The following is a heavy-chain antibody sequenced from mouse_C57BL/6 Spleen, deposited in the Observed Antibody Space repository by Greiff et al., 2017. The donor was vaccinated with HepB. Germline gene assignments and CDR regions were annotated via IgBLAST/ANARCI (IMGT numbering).Heavy chain of an antibody. V-gene: IGHV1-9*01. J-gene: IGHJ4*01. CDR2: ILPGSGST. Sequence: QVQLQQSGPELVKPGASVKIPCKASGYTFTDYNMDWVKQRPGHGLEWIGEILPGSGSTNYNEKFKGKATFTADTSSNTAYMQLSSLTTEDSAIYYCRKSWIGGYAMDYWGQGTSVTVSS. CDR3: RKSWIGGYAMDY. CDR1: GYTFTDYN.